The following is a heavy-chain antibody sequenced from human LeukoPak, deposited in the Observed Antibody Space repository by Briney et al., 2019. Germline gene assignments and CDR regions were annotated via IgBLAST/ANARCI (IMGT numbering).Heavy chain of an antibody. CDR2: IYYSGST. J-gene: IGHJ4*02. D-gene: IGHD6-13*01. CDR3: ARIAAAGTGELDY. Sequence: SETLSLTCTVSGGSISSYYWSWFRQPPGKGLEWIGYIYYSGSTNYNPSLKSRVTISVDTSRNQFSLKLSSVTAADTAVYYCARIAAAGTGELDYWGQGTLVTVSS. CDR1: GGSISSYY. V-gene: IGHV4-59*08.